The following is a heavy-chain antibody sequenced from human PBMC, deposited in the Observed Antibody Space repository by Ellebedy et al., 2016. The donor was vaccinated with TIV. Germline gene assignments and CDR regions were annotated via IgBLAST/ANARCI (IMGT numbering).Heavy chain of an antibody. CDR1: GGSISSGGYY. Sequence: LRLXXTVSGGSISSGGYYWSWIRQHPGKGLEWIGYIYYSGSTYYNPSLKSRVTISVDTSKNQFSLKLSSVTAADTAVYYCARVSTWSGYRPVYFDYWGQGTLVTVSS. CDR3: ARVSTWSGYRPVYFDY. V-gene: IGHV4-31*03. D-gene: IGHD3-3*01. J-gene: IGHJ4*02. CDR2: IYYSGST.